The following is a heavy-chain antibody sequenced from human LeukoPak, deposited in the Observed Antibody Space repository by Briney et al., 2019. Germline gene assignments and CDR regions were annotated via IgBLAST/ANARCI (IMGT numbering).Heavy chain of an antibody. CDR3: ATGNYYDSRGYYTFGH. Sequence: GGSLRLSCAASGFTFSRCWMHWVRQAPGKGLVWVSRINGDGSTTSYADSVKGGFTISRDNAKNTLYLQMNSLRAEDTAVYYCATGNYYDSRGYYTFGHWGQGTLVTVSS. V-gene: IGHV3-74*01. J-gene: IGHJ1*01. CDR2: INGDGSTT. D-gene: IGHD3-22*01. CDR1: GFTFSRCW.